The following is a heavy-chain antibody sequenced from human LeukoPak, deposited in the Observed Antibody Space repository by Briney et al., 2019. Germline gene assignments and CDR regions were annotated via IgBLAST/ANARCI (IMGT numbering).Heavy chain of an antibody. J-gene: IGHJ4*02. CDR2: TSGSGGST. CDR3: AKDPSLLWFGEFPPNFDY. D-gene: IGHD3-10*01. V-gene: IGHV3-23*01. CDR1: GFTFSSYA. Sequence: GGSLRLSCAASGFTFSSYAMSWVRQAPGKGLEWVSATSGSGGSTYYADSVKGRFTISRDNSKNTLYLQMNSLRAEDTAVYYCAKDPSLLWFGEFPPNFDYGGQGTRVTVSA.